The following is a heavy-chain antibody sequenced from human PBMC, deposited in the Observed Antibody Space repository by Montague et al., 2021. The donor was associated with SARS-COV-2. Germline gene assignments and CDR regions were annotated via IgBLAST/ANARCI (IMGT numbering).Heavy chain of an antibody. CDR2: NNHSGSP. Sequence: SETLSLTCAVYGGSFSGYYWTWIRQSPRKGLEWIGENNHSGSPNYNPSLKSRVTISVDTSKNQFSLKLSSVTAADTAVYYCACGEITTRGLIYYYGMDVWGQGTTVTVSS. J-gene: IGHJ6*02. D-gene: IGHD4-11*01. CDR1: GGSFSGYY. V-gene: IGHV4-34*01. CDR3: ACGEITTRGLIYYYGMDV.